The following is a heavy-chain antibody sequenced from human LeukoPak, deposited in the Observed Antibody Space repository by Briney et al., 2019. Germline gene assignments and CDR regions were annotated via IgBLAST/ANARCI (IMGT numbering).Heavy chain of an antibody. J-gene: IGHJ4*02. CDR1: GYTFTSYG. Sequence: SVKVSCKASGYTFTSYGISWVRQAPGQGLEWMGGIIPIFGTANYAQKFQGRVTITTDESTSTAYMELSSLRSEDTAVYYCARSLPQLLLDYWGQGTLVTVSS. D-gene: IGHD2-2*01. V-gene: IGHV1-69*05. CDR2: IIPIFGTA. CDR3: ARSLPQLLLDY.